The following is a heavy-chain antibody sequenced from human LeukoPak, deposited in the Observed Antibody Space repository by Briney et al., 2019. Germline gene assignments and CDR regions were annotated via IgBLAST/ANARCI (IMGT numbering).Heavy chain of an antibody. D-gene: IGHD2-15*01. CDR2: IYIGGST. Sequence: GGSLRLSCAASGFTVSSSYMSWVRQAPGKGLEWVSVIYIGGSTYYADSVKGRFTISRDNSKNTLYPQMNNLRAKDTAVYYRARVAATPRLQYYMDVWGKGTTVTVSS. CDR1: GFTVSSSY. V-gene: IGHV3-53*01. CDR3: ARVAATPRLQYYMDV. J-gene: IGHJ6*03.